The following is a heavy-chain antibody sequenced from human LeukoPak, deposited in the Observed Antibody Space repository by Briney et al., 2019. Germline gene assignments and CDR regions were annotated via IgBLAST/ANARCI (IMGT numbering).Heavy chain of an antibody. CDR2: IYHSGST. CDR1: GGSISSGGYS. J-gene: IGHJ4*02. V-gene: IGHV4-30-2*01. D-gene: IGHD3-22*01. CDR3: ARRGDDTSGYYYY. Sequence: PSQTLSLTCAVSGGSISSGGYSWSWIRQPPGKGLEWIGYIYHSGSTYYNPSLKSRVTISVDTSKNQFSLKLSSVTAADTAVYYCARRGDDTSGYYYYWGQGTLVTVSS.